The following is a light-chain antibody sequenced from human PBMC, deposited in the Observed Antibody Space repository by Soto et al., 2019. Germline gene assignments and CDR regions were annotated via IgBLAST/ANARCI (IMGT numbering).Light chain of an antibody. CDR2: DAS. CDR3: QQRSNGPRT. CDR1: QSVSSS. V-gene: IGKV3-11*01. J-gene: IGKJ2*01. Sequence: EIVLTQSPATLSLSPGERATLSCRASQSVSSSLAWFQHKPGQAPRLLIYDASNRATGIPARFSGSGSGTDFTLTISSLETEDFAIYYCQQRSNGPRTFGQGTKLEIK.